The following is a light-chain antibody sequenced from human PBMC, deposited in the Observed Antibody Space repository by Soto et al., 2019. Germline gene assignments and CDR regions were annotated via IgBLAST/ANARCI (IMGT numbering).Light chain of an antibody. CDR1: QSISSY. CDR2: AAS. V-gene: IGKV1-39*01. J-gene: IGKJ1*01. Sequence: DIQMTQSPSSLSASVRDRVTITCRASQSISSYLNWYQQKPGKAPKLLIYAASSLQSGVPSRFSGSGSGXDFTLTVSSLQPEDFATYFCQQSYSTPRTFD. CDR3: QQSYSTPRT.